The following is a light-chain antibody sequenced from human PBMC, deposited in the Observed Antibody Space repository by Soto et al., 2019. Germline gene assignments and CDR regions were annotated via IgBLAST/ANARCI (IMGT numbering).Light chain of an antibody. CDR3: ASWDDSLSGGV. CDR2: TDY. J-gene: IGLJ3*02. V-gene: IGLV1-44*01. Sequence: QSVLTQPPSASGTPGQRVIISCSGSNSNIGTYTVNWYQQLPGTAPKLLNYTDYQRPSGVPDRFSGARSGTSASLAISGLQSEDEADYYCASWDDSLSGGVFGGGTKLTVL. CDR1: NSNIGTYT.